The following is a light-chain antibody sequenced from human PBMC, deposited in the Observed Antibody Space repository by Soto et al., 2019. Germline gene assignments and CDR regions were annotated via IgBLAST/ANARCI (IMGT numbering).Light chain of an antibody. Sequence: QSVLTQPASVSGSPGQSITISCTGISSDVGGYYRVSWYQHHPGKAPRLMIFEVSRRPSGFSHRFSGSKSVNTASLTISGLQAEDEAHYYCNSYTTMNTYVFGTGTKVTVL. V-gene: IGLV2-14*01. CDR3: NSYTTMNTYV. CDR2: EVS. CDR1: SSDVGGYYR. J-gene: IGLJ1*01.